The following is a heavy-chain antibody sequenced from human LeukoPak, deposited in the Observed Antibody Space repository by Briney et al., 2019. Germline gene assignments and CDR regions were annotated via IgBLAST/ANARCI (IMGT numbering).Heavy chain of an antibody. CDR1: GFPFSSYS. V-gene: IGHV3-23*01. D-gene: IGHD2-8*01. J-gene: IGHJ6*02. CDR3: ARVSGTILIWPQPFGDGMDV. CDR2: ISGSGHTT. Sequence: GGSLRPSCAASGFPFSSYSMTWVRQAPGKGLECVSAISGSGHTTYYADSVKGRFAISRDNSKNTLYLQMNSLTAEDTAVYYCARVSGTILIWPQPFGDGMDVWGQGTTVTVSS.